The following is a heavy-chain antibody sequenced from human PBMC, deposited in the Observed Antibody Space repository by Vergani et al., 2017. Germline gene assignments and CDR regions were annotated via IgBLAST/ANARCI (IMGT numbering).Heavy chain of an antibody. CDR3: ARESSYYYGSGSYYKGAGMDV. J-gene: IGHJ6*02. CDR1: GGTFSSYA. CDR2: IIPIFGTA. Sequence: QVQLVQSGAEVKKPGSSVKVSCKASGGTFSSYAISWVRQAPGQGLEWVGGIIPIFGTANYAQKFQGRVTITADESTSTAYMELSSLRSEDTAVYYCARESSYYYGSGSYYKGAGMDVWGQGTTVTVSS. V-gene: IGHV1-69*12. D-gene: IGHD3-10*01.